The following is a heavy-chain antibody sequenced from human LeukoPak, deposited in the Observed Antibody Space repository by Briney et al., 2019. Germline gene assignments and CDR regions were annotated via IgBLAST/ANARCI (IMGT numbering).Heavy chain of an antibody. J-gene: IGHJ6*02. CDR2: ISYDGSNK. D-gene: IGHD6-19*01. CDR1: GFTFSSYG. V-gene: IGHV3-30*03. CDR3: AREPVAGPFYYYGVDV. Sequence: GGSLRLSCAASGFTFSSYGMHWVRQAPGKGLEWVAVISYDGSNKYYADSVKGRFTISRDNSKNTLYLQMNSLRAEDTAVYYCAREPVAGPFYYYGVDVWGQGTTVTVSS.